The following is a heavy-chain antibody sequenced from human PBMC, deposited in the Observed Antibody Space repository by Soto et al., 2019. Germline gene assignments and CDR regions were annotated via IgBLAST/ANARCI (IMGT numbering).Heavy chain of an antibody. CDR2: IYHSGST. CDR3: ASTSNYCSGGSCYPHRPNGFDY. Sequence: PSETLSLTCAVSGGSISSSNWWSWVRQPPGKGLEWIGEIYHSGSTNYNPSLKSRVTISVDTSKNQSSLKLSSVTAADTAVYYCASTSNYCSGGSCYPHRPNGFDYWGQGTLVTVSS. CDR1: GGSISSSNW. J-gene: IGHJ4*02. V-gene: IGHV4-4*02. D-gene: IGHD2-15*01.